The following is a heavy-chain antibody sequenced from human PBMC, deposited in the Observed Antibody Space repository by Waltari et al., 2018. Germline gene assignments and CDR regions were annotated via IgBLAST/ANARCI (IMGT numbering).Heavy chain of an antibody. Sequence: QVQLQESGPGLVKPSETLSLTCTVSGGSISSYYWSWIRQPAGTGLEWIGGIYTSGSTTYNPSLKRRVTMSVDTSKNQFSLKLSSVTAADTAVYYCARDGSDFWSGYQAYYFDYWGQGTLVTVSS. CDR3: ARDGSDFWSGYQAYYFDY. CDR2: IYTSGST. V-gene: IGHV4-4*07. CDR1: GGSISSYY. J-gene: IGHJ4*02. D-gene: IGHD3-3*01.